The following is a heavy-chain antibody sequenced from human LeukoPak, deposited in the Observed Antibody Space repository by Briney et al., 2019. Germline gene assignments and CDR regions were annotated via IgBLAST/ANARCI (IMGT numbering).Heavy chain of an antibody. Sequence: PSETLSLTCAVYGGSFSAYSWSWIRLPPGKGLEWIGEINHSGSTNYNPSLKSRVTMSVDTSKNQSSLKLTSVTAADTAVYYCARAHYGNYAEYFQHWGQGTLVTVSS. CDR2: INHSGST. V-gene: IGHV4-34*01. CDR3: ARAHYGNYAEYFQH. D-gene: IGHD4-11*01. J-gene: IGHJ1*01. CDR1: GGSFSAYS.